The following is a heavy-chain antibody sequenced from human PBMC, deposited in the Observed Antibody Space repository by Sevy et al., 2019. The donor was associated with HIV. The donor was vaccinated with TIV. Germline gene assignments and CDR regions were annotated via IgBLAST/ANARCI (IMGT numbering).Heavy chain of an antibody. V-gene: IGHV4-34*01. CDR1: GGSFSGYY. D-gene: IGHD5-12*01. CDR2: INHSGST. CDR3: AREFVVAPYYYYYGMDV. Sequence: SETLSLTCAVYGGSFSGYYWSWIRQPPGKGLEWIGEINHSGSTNYNPSLKSRVTISVDTSKNQFSLKLSSVTAADTAVYYCAREFVVAPYYYYYGMDVWGQGTTVTVSS. J-gene: IGHJ6*02.